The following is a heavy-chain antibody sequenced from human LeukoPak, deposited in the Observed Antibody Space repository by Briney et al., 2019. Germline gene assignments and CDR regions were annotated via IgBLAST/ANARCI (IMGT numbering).Heavy chain of an antibody. V-gene: IGHV3-23*01. Sequence: PGGSLRLSCAASGFTFSVYAMSWVRQAPGKGREWVSAISGNGGSTYYADSAKGRFTISRDYSKNTLYLHMNSMRAEDTAVYYCAKGPHHDPLHYFDYWGQGTLVTVSS. J-gene: IGHJ4*02. CDR1: GFTFSVYA. CDR2: ISGNGGST. CDR3: AKGPHHDPLHYFDY.